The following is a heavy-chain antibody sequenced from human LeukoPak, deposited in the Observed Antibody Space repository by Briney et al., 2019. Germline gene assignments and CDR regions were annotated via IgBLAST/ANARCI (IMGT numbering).Heavy chain of an antibody. J-gene: IGHJ4*02. CDR2: IYYSGST. D-gene: IGHD1-26*01. CDR3: TRQVTVGATISY. CDR1: GGSISSSSYY. Sequence: PSETLSLTCTVSGGSISSSSYYWGWIRQPPGKGLEWIGSIYYSGSTYYNPSLKSRVTISVDTSKNQFSLKLSSVTAADTAVYYCTRQVTVGATISYWGQGTLVTVSS. V-gene: IGHV4-39*01.